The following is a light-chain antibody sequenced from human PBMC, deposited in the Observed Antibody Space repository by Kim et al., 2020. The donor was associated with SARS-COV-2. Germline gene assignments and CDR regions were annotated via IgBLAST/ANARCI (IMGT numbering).Light chain of an antibody. V-gene: IGKV3-20*01. J-gene: IGKJ1*01. Sequence: EIVLTQSPGTLSLSPGERATLSCRASQSVSSIYLAWYQQKPGQAPRLLIYAASSRATGIPDRFSGSGSETDFTLTISRLEPEDFAVYYCQQYGGSPQTFGQGTKVDIK. CDR2: AAS. CDR3: QQYGGSPQT. CDR1: QSVSSIY.